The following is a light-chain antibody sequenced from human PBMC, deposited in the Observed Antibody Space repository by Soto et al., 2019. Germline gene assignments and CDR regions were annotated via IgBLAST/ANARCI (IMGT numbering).Light chain of an antibody. V-gene: IGKV3-20*01. CDR1: QSVSSNF. Sequence: EIVLTQSPGTLSLSPGERTTLSCRASQSVSSNFLDWYQQKPGQAPRLLIYGASSRATGIPDRFSGSGSGTDLTLTISRLEPEEFAVYYCQQYETSPQTFGQGNKVEI. CDR3: QQYETSPQT. CDR2: GAS. J-gene: IGKJ1*01.